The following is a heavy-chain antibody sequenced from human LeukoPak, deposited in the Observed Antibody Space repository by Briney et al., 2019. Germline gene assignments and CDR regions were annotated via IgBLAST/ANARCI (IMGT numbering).Heavy chain of an antibody. CDR3: ARDQRGYYPSFDY. CDR1: GFTFSTYA. J-gene: IGHJ4*02. Sequence: PGGSLRLSCAASGFTFSTYAMNWVRQAPGKGLEWVSIISGTGDSAYYADSVKGRFTISRDNSKNTLYLQMNSLRAEDTAVYYCARDQRGYYPSFDYWGQGTLVTVSS. V-gene: IGHV3-23*01. CDR2: ISGTGDSA. D-gene: IGHD3-22*01.